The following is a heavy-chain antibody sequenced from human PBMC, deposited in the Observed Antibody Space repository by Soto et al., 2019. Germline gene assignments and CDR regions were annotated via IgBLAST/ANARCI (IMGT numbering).Heavy chain of an antibody. J-gene: IGHJ6*04. Sequence: SQTLPLTYTICGDIVSRNSPAWYCIVQSPSRGPHGVGSTYFRSKCYNDYAVSVKSRITINPDTSKNQFYLQLNSVNHEDTAVYYCERVTVDTYYDILTGSEEYYYYGMDVWGKGTTVTVYS. CDR2: TYFRSKCYN. CDR1: GDIVSRNSPA. D-gene: IGHD3-9*01. CDR3: ERVTVDTYYDILTGSEEYYYYGMDV. V-gene: IGHV6-1*01.